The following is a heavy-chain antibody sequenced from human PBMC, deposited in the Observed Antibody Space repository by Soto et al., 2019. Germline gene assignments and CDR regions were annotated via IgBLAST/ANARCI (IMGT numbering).Heavy chain of an antibody. D-gene: IGHD3-10*01. V-gene: IGHV3-53*04. CDR3: ARAMVRGVIRY. CDR1: GFTVSSNY. J-gene: IGHJ4*02. Sequence: PGGSLRLSCAASGFTVSSNYMSWVRQAPGKGLEWVSVIYSGGSTYHADSVKGRFTISRHNSKNTLYLQMNSLRAEDTAVYYCARAMVRGVIRYWGQGTLVTVSS. CDR2: IYSGGST.